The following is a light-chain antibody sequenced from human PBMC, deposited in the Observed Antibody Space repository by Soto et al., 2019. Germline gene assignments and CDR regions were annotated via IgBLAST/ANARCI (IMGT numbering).Light chain of an antibody. CDR1: QSLLHSNGYYY. Sequence: DIVMTQSPLSLPVTPGEPASISCRSSQSLLHSNGYYYLDWYMQKPGQSPQLLIYLGSNRASGVPDRFSGSESGTDFTLKISRVVAEDVGVYYCMQALHSPRTFGQGTKVEIK. CDR2: LGS. V-gene: IGKV2-28*01. J-gene: IGKJ1*01. CDR3: MQALHSPRT.